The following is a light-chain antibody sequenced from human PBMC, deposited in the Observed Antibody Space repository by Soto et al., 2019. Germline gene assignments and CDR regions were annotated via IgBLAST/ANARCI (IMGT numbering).Light chain of an antibody. V-gene: IGKV3-20*01. CDR1: HSVDSSY. J-gene: IGKJ1*01. Sequence: EVVLTQSPGALSLSPGERATLSCRASHSVDSSYFAWYQQRPGQAPRLLIYETSSRATGIPDRFSGSGSGTDFTLTIRRLEPEDFAVYYCQQYGSSYPWTFGQGTKVDIK. CDR3: QQYGSSYPWT. CDR2: ETS.